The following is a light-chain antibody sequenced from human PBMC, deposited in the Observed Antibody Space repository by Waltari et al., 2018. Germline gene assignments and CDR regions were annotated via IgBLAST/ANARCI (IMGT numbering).Light chain of an antibody. CDR3: SSYTISSTLEGV. CDR1: SSDVGHYNY. V-gene: IGLV2-14*01. Sequence: QSALTQPASVSGSPGQSITISCTGTSSDVGHYNYVSWYQQHPGKAPKLMIYEVTNRPSGVSSRFSGSKSGNTASLTISGLQAEDEADYYCSSYTISSTLEGVFGGGTKLTVL. CDR2: EVT. J-gene: IGLJ3*02.